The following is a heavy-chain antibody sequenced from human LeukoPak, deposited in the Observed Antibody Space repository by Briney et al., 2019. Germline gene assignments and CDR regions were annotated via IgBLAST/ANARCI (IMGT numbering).Heavy chain of an antibody. V-gene: IGHV3-23*01. CDR1: GFAFSSYA. CDR2: VSGSGDGT. Sequence: PGGSLRLSCAASGFAFSSYAMSWVRQAPGEGLEWVSAVSGSGDGTYYADSVKGRFTISRDNSKNTLYLQMNSLRAEDTAVYYCAKSLITMVRGDFDYWGQGTLVTVSS. J-gene: IGHJ4*02. CDR3: AKSLITMVRGDFDY. D-gene: IGHD3-10*01.